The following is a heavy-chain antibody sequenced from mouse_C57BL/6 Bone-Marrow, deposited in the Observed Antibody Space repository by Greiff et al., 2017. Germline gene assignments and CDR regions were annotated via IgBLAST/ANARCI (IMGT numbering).Heavy chain of an antibody. CDR2: INPSNGGT. CDR3: AREGNGSPYYFDY. Sequence: QVQLQQPGTELVKPGASVKLSCKASGYTFTSYWMHWVKQRPGQGLEWIGNINPSNGGTNYNEKFKSKATLTVDKSSSTAYMQLSSLTSEDYAVYYYAREGNGSPYYFDYWGQGTTLTVSS. CDR1: GYTFTSYW. J-gene: IGHJ2*01. V-gene: IGHV1-53*01. D-gene: IGHD1-1*01.